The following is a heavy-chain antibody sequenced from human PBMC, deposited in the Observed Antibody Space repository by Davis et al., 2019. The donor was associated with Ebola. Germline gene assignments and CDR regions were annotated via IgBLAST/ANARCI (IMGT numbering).Heavy chain of an antibody. Sequence: MPSETLSLTCLLYGVSSSGYDWSWIRQPPGKGLVRTRTIVYSGITYYNPSLKSLVTISVDTSKNQFSLKLISVTAADTAVYYCARRPPYYDILTGYYYNAFDIWGQGTMVTVSS. CDR2: IVYSGIT. CDR3: ARRPPYYDILTGYYYNAFDI. J-gene: IGHJ3*02. CDR1: GVSSSGYD. D-gene: IGHD3-9*01. V-gene: IGHV4-34*12.